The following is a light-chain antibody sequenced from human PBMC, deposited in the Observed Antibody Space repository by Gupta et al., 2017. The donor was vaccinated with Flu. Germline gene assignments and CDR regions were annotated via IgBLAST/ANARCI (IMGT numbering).Light chain of an antibody. Sequence: QSVLAQPPSASGTPGQRVTISCSGSSSNIVSNTVNWYQQVPGTSPKLLIYGSNQRPSGVPDRFAGSKSGTSASLAISGLQSEDEADYYCAAWDDSLNGHYVFGTGTKVTVL. J-gene: IGLJ1*01. CDR3: AAWDDSLNGHYV. V-gene: IGLV1-44*01. CDR2: GSN. CDR1: SSNIVSNT.